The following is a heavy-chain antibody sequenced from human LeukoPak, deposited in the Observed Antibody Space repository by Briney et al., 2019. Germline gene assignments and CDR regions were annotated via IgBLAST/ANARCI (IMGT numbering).Heavy chain of an antibody. J-gene: IGHJ4*02. CDR2: IYYSGST. V-gene: IGHV4-39*01. Sequence: SETLTLTCTVSGGPISSSSYYWGWIRQPPGKGLEWIGSIYYSGSTYYNPSLKSRVTISVDTSKNQFSLKLSSVTAADTAVYYCARQSQKYSYGFYYFDYWGQGTLVTVSS. D-gene: IGHD5-18*01. CDR3: ARQSQKYSYGFYYFDY. CDR1: GGPISSSSYY.